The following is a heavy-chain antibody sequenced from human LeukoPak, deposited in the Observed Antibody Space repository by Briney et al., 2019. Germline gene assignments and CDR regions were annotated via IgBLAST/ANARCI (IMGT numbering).Heavy chain of an antibody. V-gene: IGHV1-2*06. CDR3: AREIYYYDSSGYITT. D-gene: IGHD3-22*01. CDR2: INPNSGGT. J-gene: IGHJ5*02. CDR1: GGTFTGYY. Sequence: ASVKVSCKASGGTFTGYYMHWVRQAPGQGLEWMGRINPNSGGTNYAQKFQGRVTMTRDTSISTAYMELSRLRSDDTAVYYCAREIYYYDSSGYITTWGQGTLVTVSS.